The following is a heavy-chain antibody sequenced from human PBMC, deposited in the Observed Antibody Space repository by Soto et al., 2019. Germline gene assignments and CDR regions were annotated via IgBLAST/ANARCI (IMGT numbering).Heavy chain of an antibody. CDR3: ARDRGPSSGYYPYWFDP. V-gene: IGHV1-69*12. J-gene: IGHJ5*02. CDR1: GGTFSSYA. CDR2: IIPIFGTA. D-gene: IGHD3-22*01. Sequence: QVQLVQSGAEVKKPGSSVKVSCKASGGTFSSYAISWVRQAPGQGLEWMGEIIPIFGTANYAQKFQGRVTITGDESPSTAYREMSSLRSEDTAVYYCARDRGPSSGYYPYWFDPWGQGTLVTVSS.